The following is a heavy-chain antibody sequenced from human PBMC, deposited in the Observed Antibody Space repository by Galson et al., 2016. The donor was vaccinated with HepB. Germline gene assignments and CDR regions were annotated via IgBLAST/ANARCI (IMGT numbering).Heavy chain of an antibody. CDR1: GFIFSSYG. J-gene: IGHJ6*04. V-gene: IGHV3-30*03. D-gene: IGHD3-3*01. Sequence: SLRLSCAASGFIFSSYGMHWVRQAPGKGLEWVAVISYDGSNRYYADSVKGRFTISRDNSKNILYLQMNSLRAEDTAVYYCARSRADFWSVGYYDYGMDVWGKGTTVTVSS. CDR3: ARSRADFWSVGYYDYGMDV. CDR2: ISYDGSNR.